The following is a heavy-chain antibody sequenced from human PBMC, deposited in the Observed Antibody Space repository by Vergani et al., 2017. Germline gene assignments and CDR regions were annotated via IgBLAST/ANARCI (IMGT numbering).Heavy chain of an antibody. CDR2: IYHSGST. D-gene: IGHD3-22*01. V-gene: IGHV4-38-2*01. Sequence: QVQLQESGPGLVKPSETLSLTCAVSGYSISSGYYWGWIRQPPGKGLEWIGSIYHSGSTYYNPSLKSRVTISVDTSKNQFSLKLSSVTAADTAVYYCARGNSYYYDSSGYDYWGQGTLVTVSS. CDR3: ARGNSYYYDSSGYDY. CDR1: GYSISSGYY. J-gene: IGHJ4*02.